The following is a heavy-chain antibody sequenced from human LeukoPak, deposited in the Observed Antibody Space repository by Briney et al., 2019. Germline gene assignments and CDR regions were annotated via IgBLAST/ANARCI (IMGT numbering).Heavy chain of an antibody. V-gene: IGHV4-34*01. Sequence: PSETLSLTCAVYGGSFSGYYWSWIRQPPGKGLEWIGEINHSGSTNYSPSLKSRVTISVDTSKNQFSLKLSSVTAADTAVYYCARVRLTGYFYYYYYMDVWGKGTTVTVSS. J-gene: IGHJ6*03. D-gene: IGHD3-9*01. CDR1: GGSFSGYY. CDR3: ARVRLTGYFYYYYYMDV. CDR2: INHSGST.